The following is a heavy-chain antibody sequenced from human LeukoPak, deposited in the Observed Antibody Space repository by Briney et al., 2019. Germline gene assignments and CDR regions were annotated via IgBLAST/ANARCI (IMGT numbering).Heavy chain of an antibody. Sequence: SVKVSCKASGGTFSSYTISWVRQAPGQGLEWMGRIIPILGIANYAQKFQGRVTITADKSTSTAYMELRSLRSDDTAVYYCARDRGYSYVDYWGQGTLVTVSS. J-gene: IGHJ4*02. CDR1: GGTFSSYT. CDR2: IIPILGIA. D-gene: IGHD5-18*01. CDR3: ARDRGYSYVDY. V-gene: IGHV1-69*04.